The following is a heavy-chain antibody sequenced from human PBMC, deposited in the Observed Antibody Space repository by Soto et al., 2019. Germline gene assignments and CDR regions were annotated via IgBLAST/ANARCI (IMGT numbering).Heavy chain of an antibody. CDR3: TRLVSLGMYYFDY. D-gene: IGHD2-15*01. Sequence: PGGSLRLSCAASGFTFSGSAMHWVRQASGKGLEWVGRIRSKANSYATAYAASVKGRFTISRDDSKNTAYLQMNSLKTEDTAVYYCTRLVSLGMYYFDYWGHGTLVTVSS. V-gene: IGHV3-73*01. CDR1: GFTFSGSA. J-gene: IGHJ4*01. CDR2: IRSKANSYAT.